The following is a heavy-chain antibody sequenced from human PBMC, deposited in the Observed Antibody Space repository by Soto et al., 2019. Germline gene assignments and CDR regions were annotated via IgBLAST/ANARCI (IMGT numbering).Heavy chain of an antibody. CDR1: GGTFSSYA. CDR2: IIPIFGTA. Sequence: QVQLVQSGAEVKKPGSSVKVSCKASGGTFSSYAISWVRQAPGQGLEWMGGIIPIFGTANYAQKFQGRVTITADKSTSKGYMELSSLRSEDTAVYYCARGIVVVVAARDYYDGMDVWGQGTTVTVSS. D-gene: IGHD2-15*01. J-gene: IGHJ6*02. CDR3: ARGIVVVVAARDYYDGMDV. V-gene: IGHV1-69*06.